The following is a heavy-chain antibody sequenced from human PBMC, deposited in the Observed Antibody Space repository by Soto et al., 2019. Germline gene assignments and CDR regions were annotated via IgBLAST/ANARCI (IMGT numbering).Heavy chain of an antibody. CDR1: GFSLSTSGVG. CDR2: IYWNDDK. CDR3: AHTEGDCRNGVCYTNRVDP. J-gene: IGHJ5*02. D-gene: IGHD2-8*01. Sequence: TLVNPTQTLTLTCTFSGFSLSTSGVGVGWIRQPPGKALEWLALIYWNDDKRYSPSLKSRLTITKDTSKNQVVLTMTNMDPVDTATDYCAHTEGDCRNGVCYTNRVDPWGQGTRVTVSS. V-gene: IGHV2-5*01.